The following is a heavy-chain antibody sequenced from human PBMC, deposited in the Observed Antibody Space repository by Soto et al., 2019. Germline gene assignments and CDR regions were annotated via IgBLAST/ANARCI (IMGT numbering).Heavy chain of an antibody. CDR3: ARGRRYYYGSGSYPTWFDP. V-gene: IGHV4-34*01. J-gene: IGHJ5*02. Sequence: PSETLSLTCAVYGGSFSGYYWRWIRQPPGKGLEWIGEINHSGSTNYNPSLKSRVTISVDTSKNQFSLKLSSVTAADTAVYYCARGRRYYYGSGSYPTWFDPWGQGTLVTISS. CDR2: INHSGST. CDR1: GGSFSGYY. D-gene: IGHD3-10*01.